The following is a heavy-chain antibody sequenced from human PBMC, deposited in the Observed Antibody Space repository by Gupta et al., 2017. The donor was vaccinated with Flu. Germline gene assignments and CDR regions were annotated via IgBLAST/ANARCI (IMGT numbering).Heavy chain of an antibody. CDR1: G. CDR3: ARDPGKRRVYYYYGMDV. J-gene: IGHJ6*02. Sequence: GISWVRQAPGQGLEWMGWISAYNGNTNYAQKLQGRVTMTTDTSTSTAYMELRSLRSDDTAVYYCARDPGKRRVYYYYGMDVWGQGTTVTVSS. V-gene: IGHV1-18*01. D-gene: IGHD4-23*01. CDR2: ISAYNGNT.